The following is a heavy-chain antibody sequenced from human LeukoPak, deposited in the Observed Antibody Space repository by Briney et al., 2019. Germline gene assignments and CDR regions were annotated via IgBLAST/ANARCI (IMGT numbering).Heavy chain of an antibody. J-gene: IGHJ4*02. V-gene: IGHV1-18*01. D-gene: IGHD6-6*01. Sequence: ASVKVSCKASGYTFTSYGISRVRQAPGQGLEWMGWISAYNGNTNYAQKLQGRVTMTTDTSTSTAYMELRSLRSDDTAVYYCARVRYSSSSSYFDYWGQGTLVTVSS. CDR2: ISAYNGNT. CDR1: GYTFTSYG. CDR3: ARVRYSSSSSYFDY.